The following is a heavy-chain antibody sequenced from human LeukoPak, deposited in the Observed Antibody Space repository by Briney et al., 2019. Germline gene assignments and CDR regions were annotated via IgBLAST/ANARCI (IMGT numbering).Heavy chain of an antibody. Sequence: PSETLSLTCSVSGGSITSYYWSWIRQTPGKGLEWIGYIRYTGTTNYNPSLKSRVTISADPSKNHFSLKLNSVTAADTAVYYCGRGELGHYYIRINSYHFDSWGQGSLVTVSS. J-gene: IGHJ4*02. CDR2: IRYTGTT. CDR3: GRGELGHYYIRINSYHFDS. D-gene: IGHD3-22*01. CDR1: GGSITSYY. V-gene: IGHV4-59*12.